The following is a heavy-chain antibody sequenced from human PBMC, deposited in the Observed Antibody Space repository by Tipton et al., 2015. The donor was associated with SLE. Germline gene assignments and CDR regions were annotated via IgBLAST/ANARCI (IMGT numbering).Heavy chain of an antibody. J-gene: IGHJ4*02. CDR2: INHSGST. CDR3: ARGKYFDY. CDR1: GFTFSDYY. Sequence: LRLSCAASGFTFSDYYMSWIRQAPGKGLEWIGEINHSGSTNYNPSLKSRVTISVDTSKNQFSLKLTSVTAADTAVYYCARGKYFDYWGQGTLVTVSS. V-gene: IGHV4-34*01.